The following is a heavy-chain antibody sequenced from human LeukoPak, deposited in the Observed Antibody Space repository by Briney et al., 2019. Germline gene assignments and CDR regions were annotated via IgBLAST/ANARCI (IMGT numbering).Heavy chain of an antibody. Sequence: SETLSLTCTVSGGSISSYYWSWIRQPPGKGLEWIGYIYYSGSTNYNPSLKSRVTISVDTSKNQFSLKLSSVTAADTAVYYCAREGVAGVDYWGQGTLVTVSS. CDR1: GGSISSYY. J-gene: IGHJ4*02. D-gene: IGHD6-19*01. CDR2: IYYSGST. CDR3: AREGVAGVDY. V-gene: IGHV4-59*12.